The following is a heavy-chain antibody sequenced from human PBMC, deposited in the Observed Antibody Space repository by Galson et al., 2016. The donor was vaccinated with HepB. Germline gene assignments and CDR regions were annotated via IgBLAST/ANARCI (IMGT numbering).Heavy chain of an antibody. Sequence: SLRLSCAASGFTFSHYWTNWVRQAPGKGLEWVANINRDGSVTHYVDSVEGRFTISRDNAKNSLFLQMNSLRVEDTAVYYCARDRTTGDSSAWYDALDYWGQGTPVTISS. CDR2: INRDGSVT. CDR3: ARDRTTGDSSAWYDALDY. D-gene: IGHD6-19*01. CDR1: GFTFSHYW. V-gene: IGHV3-7*01. J-gene: IGHJ4*02.